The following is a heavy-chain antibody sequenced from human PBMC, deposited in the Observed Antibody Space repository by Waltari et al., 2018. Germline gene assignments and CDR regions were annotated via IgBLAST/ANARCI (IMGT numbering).Heavy chain of an antibody. J-gene: IGHJ4*02. CDR3: VRGSLNPGFDY. Sequence: EVQLVESGGGLVQPGGSLRLSCAVSGFTFSSYWMHWCRQTPGEGLVWLAGTNTDGSFTNYADSVEGRFTMSRDNAKDTVYLQMNSLRAEDTAIYYCVRGSLNPGFDYWGQGTLVTVSP. CDR2: TNTDGSFT. V-gene: IGHV3-74*01. CDR1: GFTFSSYW.